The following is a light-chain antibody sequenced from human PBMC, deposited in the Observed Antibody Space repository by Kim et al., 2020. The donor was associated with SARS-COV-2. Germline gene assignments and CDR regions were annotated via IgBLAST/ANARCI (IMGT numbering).Light chain of an antibody. CDR1: ETMGSS. Sequence: SVSPGQKVTITCRASETMGSSLHWYQLKPDQSPKLLIKYTSQSISGVPSRFSGSGSGTDFTLTINSLEAEDAAAYYCHQSHSLPYTFGQGTKLEI. J-gene: IGKJ2*01. V-gene: IGKV6D-21*02. CDR3: HQSHSLPYT. CDR2: YTS.